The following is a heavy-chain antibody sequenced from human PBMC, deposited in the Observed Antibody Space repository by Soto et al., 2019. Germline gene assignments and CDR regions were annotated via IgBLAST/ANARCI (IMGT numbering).Heavy chain of an antibody. CDR2: IKTGDASTTAT. V-gene: IGHV3-48*01. CDR1: GFTFRNFR. CDR3: ARQVYSGVTHFDY. J-gene: IGHJ4*02. Sequence: MRLSCAASGFTFRNFRMTCVLQAPGWGLEWIAHIKTGDASTTATYFADSVKGRFTISRDDAKYTLFLEMTSLRSDNTAVYFCARQVYSGVTHFDYWGRGSPVAVSS. D-gene: IGHD2-21*02.